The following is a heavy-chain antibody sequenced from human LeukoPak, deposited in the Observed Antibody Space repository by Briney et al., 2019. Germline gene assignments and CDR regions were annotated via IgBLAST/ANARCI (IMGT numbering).Heavy chain of an antibody. V-gene: IGHV3-48*04. D-gene: IGHD2-21*01. CDR1: GFTFINYN. CDR2: IRYSSSTI. Sequence: GGSLRLSCTASGFTFINYNMNWVRQAPGQGLEWISYIRYSSSTIYYADSVKGRFTISRDNAKNTLYLQMNSLRAEDTAVYFCARESYCGGDCYLTPFDSWGQGTLVTVSS. CDR3: ARESYCGGDCYLTPFDS. J-gene: IGHJ4*02.